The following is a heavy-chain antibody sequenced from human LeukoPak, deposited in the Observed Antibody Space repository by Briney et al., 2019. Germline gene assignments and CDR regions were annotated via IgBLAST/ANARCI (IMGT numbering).Heavy chain of an antibody. CDR2: ISSSGSTI. J-gene: IGHJ5*02. V-gene: IGHV3-48*03. CDR3: ARGNYDYVWGSFWFDP. CDR1: GFTFSSYE. Sequence: GGSLRLSCAASGFTFSSYEMNWVRQAPGKGLEWVSYISSSGSTIYYADSVKGRFTISRGNAKNSLYLQMNSLRAEDTAVYYCARGNYDYVWGSFWFDPWGQGTLVTVSS. D-gene: IGHD3-16*01.